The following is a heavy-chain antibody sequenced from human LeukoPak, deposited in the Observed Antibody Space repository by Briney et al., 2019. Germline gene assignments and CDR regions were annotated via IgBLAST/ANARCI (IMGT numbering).Heavy chain of an antibody. CDR1: VPTFKKAG. D-gene: IGHD2-8*02. Sequence: GGSLRPSCPPPVPTFKKAGMNWARQIQGKGLDWVGRIKSRNNGGTTDYGASVKGRFVISRDDSQNTLYLQMNSLRVEDTAIYYCTQGGYWLYYWGQGTLVTVSS. CDR3: TQGGYWLYY. CDR2: IKSRNNGGTT. V-gene: IGHV3-15*07. J-gene: IGHJ4*02.